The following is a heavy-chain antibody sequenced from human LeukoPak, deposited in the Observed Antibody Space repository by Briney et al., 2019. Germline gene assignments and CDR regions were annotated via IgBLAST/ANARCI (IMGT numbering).Heavy chain of an antibody. CDR1: AGSISNYF. CDR2: IHSSGST. CDR3: ARRGNQFDY. V-gene: IGHV4-59*08. J-gene: IGHJ4*02. D-gene: IGHD1-14*01. Sequence: SETLSLTCTVSAGSISNYFWNWIRQPPGKGLEWIGYIHSSGSTNYNPSLKSRVTISTDTSKNQLSLQLTSVTAADTAVHYCARRGNQFDYWGQGTLVTVSS.